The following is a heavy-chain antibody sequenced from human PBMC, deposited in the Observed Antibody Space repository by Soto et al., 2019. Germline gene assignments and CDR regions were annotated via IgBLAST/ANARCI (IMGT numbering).Heavy chain of an antibody. D-gene: IGHD2-8*01. Sequence: SETLSLTCTVSGGSISSSSYYWGWIRQPPGKGLEWIGSIYYSGSTYYNPSLKSRVTISVDTSKNQFSLKLSSVTAADTAVYYCARHARYCTNGVCSNWFDPWGQGTLVTVSS. V-gene: IGHV4-39*01. CDR3: ARHARYCTNGVCSNWFDP. CDR2: IYYSGST. J-gene: IGHJ5*02. CDR1: GGSISSSSYY.